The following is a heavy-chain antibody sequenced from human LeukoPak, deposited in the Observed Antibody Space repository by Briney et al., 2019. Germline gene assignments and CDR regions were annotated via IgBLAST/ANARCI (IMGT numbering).Heavy chain of an antibody. V-gene: IGHV1-2*02. CDR2: INPNSGGA. Sequence: ASVKVSCKASGYTFTGYYMHWVRQSPGQGLEWMGWINPNSGGANYAQKVQGRVTMTRYTSTSTAYMELRSLRSDDTAVYYCARLVGAPAAIMGYYYYYYYMDVWGQGTTVTVSS. CDR1: GYTFTGYY. CDR3: ARLVGAPAAIMGYYYYYYYMDV. D-gene: IGHD2-2*01. J-gene: IGHJ6*03.